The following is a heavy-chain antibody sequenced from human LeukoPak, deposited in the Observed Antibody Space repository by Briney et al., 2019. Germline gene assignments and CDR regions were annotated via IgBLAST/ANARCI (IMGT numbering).Heavy chain of an antibody. D-gene: IGHD6-19*01. CDR1: GFTFSSYA. Sequence: PGGSLRLSCAASGFTFSSYAMSWVRQAPGKGLEWVSAISGSGGSTYYADSVKGRFTLSRDNSKNTLYLQMNSLRAEDTAVYYCARDLKTGWAHDYWGQGTLVTVSS. V-gene: IGHV3-23*01. CDR2: ISGSGGST. CDR3: ARDLKTGWAHDY. J-gene: IGHJ4*02.